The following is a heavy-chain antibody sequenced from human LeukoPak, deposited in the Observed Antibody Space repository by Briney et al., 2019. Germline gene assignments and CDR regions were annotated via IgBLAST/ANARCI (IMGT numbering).Heavy chain of an antibody. V-gene: IGHV1-69*05. CDR1: GGTFSIYS. Sequence: SVKVSCKASGGTFSIYSSSWVRQAPGQGLEWMGGIISIFGTANYAQKFHGRVTITTAESTRTGYMELSSLRSEDTAVYYCASSEDSRQYSSSSYFDYWGPGTPVTVSS. CDR3: ASSEDSRQYSSSSYFDY. J-gene: IGHJ4*02. CDR2: IISIFGTA. D-gene: IGHD6-6*01.